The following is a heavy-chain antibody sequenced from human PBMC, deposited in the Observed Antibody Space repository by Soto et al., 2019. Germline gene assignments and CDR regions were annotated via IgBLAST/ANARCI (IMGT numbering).Heavy chain of an antibody. D-gene: IGHD2-15*01. CDR3: ARDRCSGGSCYYVPD. CDR2: INAGNGNT. V-gene: IGHV1-3*01. CDR1: GYTFTSYA. J-gene: IGHJ4*02. Sequence: GASVKVSCKASGYTFTSYAMHWVRQAPGQRLEWMGWINAGNGNTKYSQKFQGRVTITRDTSASTAYMELSSLRSEDTAVYYCARDRCSGGSCYYVPDWGQGTLVTVSS.